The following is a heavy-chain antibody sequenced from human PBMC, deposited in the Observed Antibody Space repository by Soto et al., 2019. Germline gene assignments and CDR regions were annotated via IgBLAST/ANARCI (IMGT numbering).Heavy chain of an antibody. CDR3: AAGSSYYDFWSGDYYFDY. Sequence: ASVKVSCKASGFTFTSSAVQWVRQARGQRRERIGWIVVGSGNTNYAQKFQERVTITRDMSTSTAYMELSSLRSEDTAVYYCAAGSSYYDFWSGDYYFDYWGQGTLVTVSS. V-gene: IGHV1-58*01. J-gene: IGHJ4*02. CDR2: IVVGSGNT. CDR1: GFTFTSSA. D-gene: IGHD3-3*01.